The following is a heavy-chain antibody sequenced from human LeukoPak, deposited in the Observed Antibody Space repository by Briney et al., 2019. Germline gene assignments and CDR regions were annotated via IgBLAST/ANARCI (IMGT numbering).Heavy chain of an antibody. CDR1: GFTFSSYV. CDR2: ISHDGII. D-gene: IGHD6-13*01. CDR3: VRGEAYSSSRYVGDLLDY. Sequence: GGSLRLSCATAGFTFSSYVMHWVRRTPGKGLVWVSRISHDGIISYADSVKGRFTISRDNAKNTLTLQMNSLRVEDTALHYCVRGEAYSSSRYVGDLLDYWGQGTLVTVSS. J-gene: IGHJ4*02. V-gene: IGHV3-74*01.